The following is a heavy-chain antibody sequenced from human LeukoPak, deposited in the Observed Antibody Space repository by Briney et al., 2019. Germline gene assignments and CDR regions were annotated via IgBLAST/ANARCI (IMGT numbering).Heavy chain of an antibody. J-gene: IGHJ4*02. D-gene: IGHD2/OR15-2a*01. CDR2: INNDGSDA. V-gene: IGHV3-74*03. CDR3: ARGLYGPDY. CDR1: GFTFNAYS. Sequence: GGSLRLSCAASGFTFNAYSMNWVRQAPGEGLVWVSRINNDGSDAMYAGSVKGRFTISRDNAKNMLFLQMNSLRAEDTAIYYCARGLYGPDYWGQGTLVTVSS.